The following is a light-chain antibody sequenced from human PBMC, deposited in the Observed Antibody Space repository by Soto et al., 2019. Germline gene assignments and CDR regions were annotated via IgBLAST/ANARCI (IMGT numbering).Light chain of an antibody. CDR1: SSDVGGYNY. Sequence: QSALTQPASVSGSPGHSITISCTGTSSDVGGYNYVSWYQHHPGKAPKLIIYDVSNRPSGVSIRFSGSKSDNTASLTISGLQPEDEADYHCSSYTTSNTRQIVFGTGTKATVL. CDR3: SSYTTSNTRQIV. V-gene: IGLV2-14*03. CDR2: DVS. J-gene: IGLJ1*01.